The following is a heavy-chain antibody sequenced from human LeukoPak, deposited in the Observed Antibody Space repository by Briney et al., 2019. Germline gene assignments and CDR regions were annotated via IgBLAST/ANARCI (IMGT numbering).Heavy chain of an antibody. CDR1: GFTFSSYA. D-gene: IGHD6-13*01. CDR2: ISYDGSNK. V-gene: IGHV3-30*04. Sequence: GGSLRLSCAASGFTFSSYAMHWVRQAPGKGLEWVAVISYDGSNKYYADSVKGRFTISRDNSKNTLYLQMNSLRVEDTAVYYCARAGSIIAAAGDYFDYWGQGTLVTVSS. J-gene: IGHJ4*02. CDR3: ARAGSIIAAAGDYFDY.